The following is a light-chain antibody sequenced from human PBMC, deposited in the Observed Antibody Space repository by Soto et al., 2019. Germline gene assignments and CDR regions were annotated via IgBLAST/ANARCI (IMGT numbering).Light chain of an antibody. J-gene: IGKJ2*02. CDR3: HDRSHWPRCT. Sequence: EIVLTQSPATLSLSPGESATLSCRASQSVPRHFAWYQQRPGQAPRLLIYDIYYRDTGIPARFSGSGYGTDFTRTISSLEPEDSAVSYCHDRSHWPRCTFGQGTKLEIK. CDR1: QSVPRH. CDR2: DIY. V-gene: IGKV3-11*01.